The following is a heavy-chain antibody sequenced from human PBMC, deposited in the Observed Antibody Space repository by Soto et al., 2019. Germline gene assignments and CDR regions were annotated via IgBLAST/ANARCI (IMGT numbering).Heavy chain of an antibody. D-gene: IGHD3-22*01. J-gene: IGHJ4*02. CDR3: ARRGAYHYDSSGYSAGF. V-gene: IGHV5-51*01. CDR1: GFSFSSYW. CDR2: IYPGDSDT. Sequence: GESLKISCKGSGFSFSSYWIGWVRQMPGKGLEWMGIIYPGDSDTRYSPSFQGQVTISVDKSVSTAYLQWSSLKASDTAMYYCARRGAYHYDSSGYSAGFWGRGTLVTVSS.